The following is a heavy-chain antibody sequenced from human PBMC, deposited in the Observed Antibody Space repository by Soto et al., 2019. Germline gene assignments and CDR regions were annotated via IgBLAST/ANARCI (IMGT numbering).Heavy chain of an antibody. J-gene: IGHJ4*02. D-gene: IGHD3-22*01. CDR3: VRENYDSSGGN. CDR1: GFTFSSYW. CDR2: INSDGTST. V-gene: IGHV3-74*01. Sequence: GGSLRLSCAASGFTFSSYWMHWVRQAPGKGLVWVSCINSDGTSTTYADSVKGRFTISRDNAKNTLYLQMNSLRAEDTAVHYCVRENYDSSGGNWGQGTLVTVSS.